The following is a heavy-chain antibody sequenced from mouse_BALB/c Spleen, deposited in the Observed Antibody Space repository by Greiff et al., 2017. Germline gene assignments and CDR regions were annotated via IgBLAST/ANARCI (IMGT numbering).Heavy chain of an antibody. CDR3: ARDRTTATGYFDD. Sequence: EVQLQESGGGLVQPGGSRKLSCAASGFTFSDYGMAWVRQAPGKGPEWVAFISNLAYSIYYADTVTGRFTISRENAKNTLYLEMSSLRSEDTAMYYCARDRTTATGYFDDWGQGTTLTVSS. J-gene: IGHJ2*01. V-gene: IGHV5-15*02. D-gene: IGHD1-2*01. CDR2: ISNLAYSI. CDR1: GFTFSDYG.